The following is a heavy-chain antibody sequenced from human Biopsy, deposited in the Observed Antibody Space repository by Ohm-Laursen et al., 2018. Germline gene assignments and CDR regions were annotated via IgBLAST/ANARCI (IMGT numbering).Heavy chain of an antibody. J-gene: IGHJ6*02. CDR3: ARERSHHDVATGFFKSEYGVDV. Sequence: ASVKVSCKASGYSFTSYYMHWVRQAPGQGLEWMGMINPSGSTTIYPQIFQGRVTMTRDTSKSTVYIEVRSLTSEDTAIYYCARERSHHDVATGFFKSEYGVDVWGHGTTVTVSS. CDR2: INPSGSTT. D-gene: IGHD3-9*01. CDR1: GYSFTSYY. V-gene: IGHV1-46*01.